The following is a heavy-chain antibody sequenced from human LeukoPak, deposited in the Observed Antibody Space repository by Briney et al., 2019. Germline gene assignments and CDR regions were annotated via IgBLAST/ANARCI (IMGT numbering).Heavy chain of an antibody. CDR2: THSSGNT. CDR1: GGSINYYY. V-gene: IGHV4-59*01. CDR3: ARVGRYCSGGSCYGENWFDP. D-gene: IGHD2-15*01. J-gene: IGHJ5*02. Sequence: PSETLSLTCTVSGGSINYYYWNWIRQPPGKGLEWIGYTHSSGNTRYNPSLRSRVTMSVETSKNQFSLRLTSVTPADTAVYYCARVGRYCSGGSCYGENWFDPWGQGTLVTVSS.